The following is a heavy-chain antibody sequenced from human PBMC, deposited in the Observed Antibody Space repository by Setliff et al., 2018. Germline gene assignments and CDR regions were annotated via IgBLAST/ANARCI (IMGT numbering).Heavy chain of an antibody. CDR3: VRGYCSSSSCYGTMGY. J-gene: IGHJ4*02. CDR1: GFTFSSYS. D-gene: IGHD2-2*01. Sequence: PGGSLRLSCAASGFTFSSYSMNWVRQAPGKGLEWVSSINWSGGSRAYADSVKGRFTISRDNAKNTLYLQMNSLRAEDTAVYYCVRGYCSSSSCYGTMGYWGQGTLVTVSS. CDR2: INWSGGSR. V-gene: IGHV3-20*04.